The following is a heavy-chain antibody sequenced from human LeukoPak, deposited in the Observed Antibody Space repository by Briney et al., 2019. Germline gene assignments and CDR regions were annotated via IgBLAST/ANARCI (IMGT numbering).Heavy chain of an antibody. V-gene: IGHV3-21*01. CDR1: GFTFSSYS. Sequence: GGSLRLSCAASGFTFSSYSMNWVRQAPGKGLEWVSSISSSSPYIYYADSLRGRFTISRDNAKNSLYLQMNSLRAVDTAVYYCARGGVPAAMGWFDPWGQGTLVTVSS. CDR3: ARGGVPAAMGWFDP. J-gene: IGHJ5*02. CDR2: ISSSSPYI. D-gene: IGHD2-2*01.